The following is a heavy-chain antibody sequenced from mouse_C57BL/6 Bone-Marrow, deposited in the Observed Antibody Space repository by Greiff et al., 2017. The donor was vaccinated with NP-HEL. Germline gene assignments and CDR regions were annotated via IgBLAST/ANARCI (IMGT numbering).Heavy chain of an antibody. Sequence: EVQLVESGGGLVKPGGSLKLSCAASGFTFSSYAMSWVRQTPEKRLEWVATISDGGSYTYYPDNVKGRFTISRDHAKNNLYLQMSHLKSEDTAMYYCARIYPQSWFAYWGQGTLVTVSA. CDR2: ISDGGSYT. V-gene: IGHV5-4*01. CDR3: ARIYPQSWFAY. J-gene: IGHJ3*01. D-gene: IGHD2-1*01. CDR1: GFTFSSYA.